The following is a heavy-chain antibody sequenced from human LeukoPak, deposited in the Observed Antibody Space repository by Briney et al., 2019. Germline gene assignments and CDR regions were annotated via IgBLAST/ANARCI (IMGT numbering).Heavy chain of an antibody. Sequence: PSETLSLTCSVSGGSISSYYWGWIRQPPGEGLEWIGYIYYSGSTNYNPSLKSRVTISVDTSKNQFSLKLSSVTAADTAVYYCARGAIGYSSSWYRYRLPTTFDYWGQGTLVTVSS. CDR1: GGSISSYY. V-gene: IGHV4-59*12. CDR3: ARGAIGYSSSWYRYRLPTTFDY. J-gene: IGHJ4*02. CDR2: IYYSGST. D-gene: IGHD6-13*01.